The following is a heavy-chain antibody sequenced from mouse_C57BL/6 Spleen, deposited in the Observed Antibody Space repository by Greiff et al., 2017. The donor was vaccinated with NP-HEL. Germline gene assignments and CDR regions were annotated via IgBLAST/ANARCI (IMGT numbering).Heavy chain of an antibody. V-gene: IGHV1-50*01. Sequence: VKLQQPGAELVKPGASVKLSCKASGYTFTSYWMQWVKQRPGQGLEWIGEIDPSDSYTNYNQKFKGKATLTVDTSSSTAYMQLSSLTSEDSAVYYCARGYYGSSPYWGQGTTLTVSS. J-gene: IGHJ2*01. CDR2: IDPSDSYT. D-gene: IGHD1-1*01. CDR1: GYTFTSYW. CDR3: ARGYYGSSPY.